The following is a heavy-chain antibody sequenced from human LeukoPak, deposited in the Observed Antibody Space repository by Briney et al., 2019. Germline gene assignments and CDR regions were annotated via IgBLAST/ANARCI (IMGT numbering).Heavy chain of an antibody. CDR3: ARPRALAYYFDY. CDR2: IVNDGITT. CDR1: GFTFRSHW. J-gene: IGHJ4*02. Sequence: PGGSLRLSCVASGFTFRSHWMHWVRQAPGKGLEWVSYIVNDGITTNYAESVRGRFTTSRDNAKNTIYLQMDSLRAEDTAVYYCARPRALAYYFDYWGQGTLVTVSS. V-gene: IGHV3-74*01.